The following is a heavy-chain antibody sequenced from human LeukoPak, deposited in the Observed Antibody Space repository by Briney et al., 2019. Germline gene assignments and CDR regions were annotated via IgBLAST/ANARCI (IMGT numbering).Heavy chain of an antibody. CDR3: VGYYLDF. CDR2: IQKGGSEK. CDR1: GFTFSDYW. V-gene: IGHV3-7*01. J-gene: IGHJ4*02. D-gene: IGHD3-22*01. Sequence: GGSLRLSCSASGFTFSDYWMNWVRQAPGKGLEWVANIQKGGSEKYYVDSVKGRFTISRDNAKNSLYLQMNSLRAEDTAVYYCVGYYLDFWGQGTLVTVSS.